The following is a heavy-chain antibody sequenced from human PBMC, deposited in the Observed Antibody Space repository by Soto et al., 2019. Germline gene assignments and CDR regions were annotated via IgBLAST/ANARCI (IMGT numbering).Heavy chain of an antibody. Sequence: SETLSLTCTVSGGSITSYYWSWIRQPPGKGLEWIGYMYYTGTTNYNTNYNPSLKSRVSISVDKSKNQFSLKLSSVTAADTAVYYCARGYCSTNSCHNWFDRWGQGTLVTVSS. V-gene: IGHV4-59*01. J-gene: IGHJ5*02. CDR3: ARGYCSTNSCHNWFDR. CDR2: MYYTGTTNYNT. CDR1: GGSITSYY. D-gene: IGHD2-2*01.